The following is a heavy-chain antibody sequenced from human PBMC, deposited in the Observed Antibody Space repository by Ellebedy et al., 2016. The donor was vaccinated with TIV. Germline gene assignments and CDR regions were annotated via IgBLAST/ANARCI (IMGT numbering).Heavy chain of an antibody. Sequence: MPSETLSLTCTVSAGPIDSYYWSWVRQPPGERLEWIGYAYFTGYTRYNPSLKSRVTMSLDSSKGQFSLKLTSVTAADTAVYYCARGVRGVTGDPLDYWGQGSLVTVSS. CDR1: AGPIDSYY. CDR3: ARGVRGVTGDPLDY. V-gene: IGHV4-59*01. D-gene: IGHD3-10*01. J-gene: IGHJ4*02. CDR2: AYFTGYT.